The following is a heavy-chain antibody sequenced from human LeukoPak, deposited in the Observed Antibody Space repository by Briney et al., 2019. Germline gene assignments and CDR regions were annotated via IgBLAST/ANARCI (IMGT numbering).Heavy chain of an antibody. V-gene: IGHV3-30*02. CDR3: VKDDFYDATEA. Sequence: GGSLRLSCAASGSTFSTFGMHWVRQAPGKGLEWVDFIRYDGSNQYYEDSVKGRFTISRDNSKNKLYLQMSRLRPEDSARYYCVKDDFYDATEAWGRGTLVTVSS. CDR2: IRYDGSNQ. D-gene: IGHD3-22*01. J-gene: IGHJ5*02. CDR1: GSTFSTFG.